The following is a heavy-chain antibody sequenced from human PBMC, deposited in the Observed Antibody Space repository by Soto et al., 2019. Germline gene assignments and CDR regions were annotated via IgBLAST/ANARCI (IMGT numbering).Heavy chain of an antibody. Sequence: ASVKVSCKASGYTFTSYGITWVRQAPGQGLEWMGWISAHNGNTDYAQKLQGRVIVTRDTSTSTAYVELRSLISDDTAVYYCARHPIAAAGNYGMDVWGQGTTVTVSS. CDR1: GYTFTSYG. J-gene: IGHJ6*02. CDR2: ISAHNGNT. D-gene: IGHD6-13*01. CDR3: ARHPIAAAGNYGMDV. V-gene: IGHV1-18*01.